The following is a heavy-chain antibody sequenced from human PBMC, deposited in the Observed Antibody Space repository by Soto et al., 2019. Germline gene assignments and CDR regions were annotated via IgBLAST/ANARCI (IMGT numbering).Heavy chain of an antibody. D-gene: IGHD2-2*02. V-gene: IGHV3-21*01. Sequence: PGGSLRLSCAASGFTFSSYSMNWVRQAPGKGLEWVSSISSSSSYIYYADSVKGRFTISRDNAKNSLYLQMNSLRAEDTAVYYCARDFVLPFHCSSTSCYTRYYYYGMDVWGQGTTVTVSS. CDR1: GFTFSSYS. CDR3: ARDFVLPFHCSSTSCYTRYYYYGMDV. J-gene: IGHJ6*02. CDR2: ISSSSSYI.